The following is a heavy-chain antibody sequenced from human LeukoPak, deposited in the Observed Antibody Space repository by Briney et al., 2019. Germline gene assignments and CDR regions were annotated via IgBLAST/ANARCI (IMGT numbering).Heavy chain of an antibody. CDR3: AREGYSSGADY. CDR2: ICSSGST. Sequence: SETLSLTCTVSGGSISNYCWSWIRQPAGKGLEWIGRICSSGSTNYNPSLKSRVTISVDTSKNQFSLKLSSVTAADTAVYYCAREGYSSGADYWGQGTLVTVSS. J-gene: IGHJ4*02. D-gene: IGHD6-19*01. CDR1: GGSISNYC. V-gene: IGHV4-4*07.